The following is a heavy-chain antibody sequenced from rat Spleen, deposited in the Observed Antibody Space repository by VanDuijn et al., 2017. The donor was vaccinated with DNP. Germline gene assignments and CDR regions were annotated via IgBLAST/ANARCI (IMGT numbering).Heavy chain of an antibody. Sequence: EVRLVESGGGLVQPGRSLKLSCAASGFTFSDYYMAWVRQAPTKGLEWVAYISYDGGSTNYGDSVKGRFTISRDNARNTLYLQMDSLRSEDTATYCCARGPNFGSCPYFFDYWGQGVMVTVAS. CDR2: ISYDGGST. J-gene: IGHJ2*01. CDR1: GFTFSDYY. V-gene: IGHV5-20*01. D-gene: IGHD3-1*01. CDR3: ARGPNFGSCPYFFDY.